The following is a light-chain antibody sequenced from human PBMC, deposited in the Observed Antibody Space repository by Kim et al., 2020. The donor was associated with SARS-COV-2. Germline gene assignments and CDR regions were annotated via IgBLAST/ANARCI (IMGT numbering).Light chain of an antibody. CDR2: AAS. CDR3: QQSYSTPQMFT. Sequence: GDRVTITCRASQSINSYLNWYQQIPGKAPKLLIYAASSLQSGVPSRFSGSGSGTDFTLTISSLQPGDSATYYCQQSYSTPQMFTFGQGTKLEI. CDR1: QSINSY. V-gene: IGKV1-39*01. J-gene: IGKJ2*01.